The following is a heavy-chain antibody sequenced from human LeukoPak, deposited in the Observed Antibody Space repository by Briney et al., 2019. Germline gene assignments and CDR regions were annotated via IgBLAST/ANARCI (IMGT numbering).Heavy chain of an antibody. CDR1: GFTFSSYV. CDR2: ISGSGGTT. V-gene: IGHV3-23*01. CDR3: ARDPYSSGWSPFDY. D-gene: IGHD6-19*01. Sequence: PGGSLRLSCAASGFTFSSYVMSWVRQAPGKGLEWVSDISGSGGTTYYADSVKGRFTISRDNSKNTLYLQMNSLRAEDTAVYYCARDPYSSGWSPFDYWGQGTLVTVSS. J-gene: IGHJ4*02.